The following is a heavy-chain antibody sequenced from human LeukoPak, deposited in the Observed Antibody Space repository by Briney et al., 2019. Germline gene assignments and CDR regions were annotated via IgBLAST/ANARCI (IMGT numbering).Heavy chain of an antibody. V-gene: IGHV1-69*05. CDR3: ARARVERYFDWLFDY. Sequence: ASVKVSCKASGGTSSSYAISWVRQAPGQGLEWMGGIIPIFGTANYAQKFQGRVTITTDESTSTAYMELSSLRSEDTAVYYCARARVERYFDWLFDYWGQGTLVTVSS. CDR1: GGTSSSYA. D-gene: IGHD3-9*01. CDR2: IIPIFGTA. J-gene: IGHJ4*02.